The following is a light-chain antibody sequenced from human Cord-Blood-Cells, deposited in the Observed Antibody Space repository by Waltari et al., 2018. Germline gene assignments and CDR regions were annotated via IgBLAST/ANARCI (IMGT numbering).Light chain of an antibody. Sequence: DIQMTQPPSSLSASVGDRVTITCRASQSISSYLNWYQQKPGKAPKLLIYAASSLHSGVPSSFSGRGSETDYTLTISNLRPGDLAAYCCRQSYSTLFPLGPGTKVAIK. V-gene: IGKV1-39*01. CDR3: RQSYSTLFP. J-gene: IGKJ3*01. CDR1: QSISSY. CDR2: AAS.